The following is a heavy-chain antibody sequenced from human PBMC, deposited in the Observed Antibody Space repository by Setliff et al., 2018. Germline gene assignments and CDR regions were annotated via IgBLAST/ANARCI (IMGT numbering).Heavy chain of an antibody. CDR2: SIPMYRTT. J-gene: IGHJ6*03. D-gene: IGHD6-6*01. CDR3: VREGVHSRSSTDYRYYMDV. V-gene: IGHV1-69*05. CDR1: GGTFSRYA. Sequence: SVKVSCKASGGTFSRYAISWVRQAPGQGLEWMGGSIPMYRTTKYAQKFQGRVTITTDESTTTAYMELSSLRSEDTAVYYCVREGVHSRSSTDYRYYMDVWGKGTTVTVSS.